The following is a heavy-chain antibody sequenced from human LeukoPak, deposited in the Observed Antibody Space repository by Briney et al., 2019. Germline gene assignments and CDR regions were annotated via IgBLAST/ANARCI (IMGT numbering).Heavy chain of an antibody. CDR2: ISAYNGNT. J-gene: IGHJ6*02. CDR1: GYTFTSYN. V-gene: IGHV1-18*01. D-gene: IGHD6-13*01. Sequence: GASVKVSCKASGYTFTSYNISWVRQAPGQGLEWMGWISAYNGNTNYAQKLQGRVTMTTDTSTNTAYMELSSLRSEDTAVYYCARWGIAAAGTPANHNYYGMDVWGQGTTVTVSS. CDR3: ARWGIAAAGTPANHNYYGMDV.